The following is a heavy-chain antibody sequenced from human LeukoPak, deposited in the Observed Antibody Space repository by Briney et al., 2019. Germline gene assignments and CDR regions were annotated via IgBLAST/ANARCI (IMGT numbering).Heavy chain of an antibody. D-gene: IGHD7-27*01. CDR1: GFTFSSYS. CDR3: ARKGGPLGPPFDN. J-gene: IGHJ4*02. V-gene: IGHV3-48*04. CDR2: ISSRSSTI. Sequence: PGGSLRLSCAASGFTFSSYSMNWVRQAPGKGLEWVSYISSRSSTIYYADSVKGRFTISGDNATNSLYLQMNSLRAEDTAVYYCARKGGPLGPPFDNWGQGTLVTVSS.